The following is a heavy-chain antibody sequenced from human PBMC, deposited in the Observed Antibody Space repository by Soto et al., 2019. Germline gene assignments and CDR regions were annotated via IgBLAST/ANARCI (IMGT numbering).Heavy chain of an antibody. CDR3: ARGRGGYDYYYYYYMDV. Sequence: ASVKVSCKASGYTFTSYAMHWVRQAPGQRLEWMGWINAGNGNTKYSQKFQGRVTITRNTSASTAYMELSSLRSEDTAVYYCARGRGGYDYYYYYYMDVWGKGTTVTVSS. CDR2: INAGNGNT. J-gene: IGHJ6*03. D-gene: IGHD5-12*01. CDR1: GYTFTSYA. V-gene: IGHV1-3*01.